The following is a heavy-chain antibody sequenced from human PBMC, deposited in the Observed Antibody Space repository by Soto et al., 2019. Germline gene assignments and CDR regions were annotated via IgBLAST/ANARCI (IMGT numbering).Heavy chain of an antibody. CDR3: ARDGSGYRSRASPMDV. CDR2: IIPIFGTA. J-gene: IGHJ6*02. V-gene: IGHV1-69*01. CDR1: GAPFTSYP. Sequence: QGQLVKSGAGVKKPGSSVKFSGKASGAPFTSYPISWGRKAPGQGLEWMGGIIPIFGTANYAQKFQGRVTITADESTSTAYMELSSLRSEDTAVYYCARDGSGYRSRASPMDVWGQGTTVTVSS. D-gene: IGHD3-22*01.